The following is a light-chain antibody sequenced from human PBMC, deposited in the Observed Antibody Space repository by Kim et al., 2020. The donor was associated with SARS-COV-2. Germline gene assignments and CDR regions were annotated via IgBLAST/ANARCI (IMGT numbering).Light chain of an antibody. Sequence: VAMAQTGSRTCRGHGLRMVYARGYKQKPGQAPLLVMSGRNRRPSVIPDRCSGSASGNTASLTITGAQAEDEADYYCNSRDSKNPYVFAAGTKVTAL. CDR1: GLRMVY. CDR2: GRN. V-gene: IGLV3-19*01. J-gene: IGLJ1*01. CDR3: NSRDSKNPYV.